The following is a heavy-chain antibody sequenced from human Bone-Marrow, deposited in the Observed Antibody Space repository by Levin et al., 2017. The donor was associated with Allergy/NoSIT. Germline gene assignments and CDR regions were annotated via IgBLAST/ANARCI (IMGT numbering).Heavy chain of an antibody. CDR2: IYHSGST. V-gene: IGHV4-4*02. CDR3: AKHRGGTIFGVDRHYYYYYMDV. Sequence: PSETLSLTCAVSGGSISSSNWWSWVRQPPGKGLEWIGEIYHSGSTNYNPSLKSRVTISVDKSKNQFSLKLSSVTAADTAVYYCAKHRGGTIFGVDRHYYYYYMDVWGKGTTVTVSS. J-gene: IGHJ6*03. D-gene: IGHD3-3*01. CDR1: GGSISSSNW.